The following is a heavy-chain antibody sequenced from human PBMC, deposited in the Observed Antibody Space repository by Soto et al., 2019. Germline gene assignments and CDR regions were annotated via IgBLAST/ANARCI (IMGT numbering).Heavy chain of an antibody. Sequence: QVQLQESGPGLVKPSGTLSLTCAVSGASISSDNWWNWVRQPPGQGLEWIGEVHRSGSTNYDPSLNSRVTITIDMPKNQCSLTLPSVTAADTAMYYCARNGVYSLGSWGQGTLVTVSS. CDR3: ARNGVYSLGS. D-gene: IGHD4-17*01. J-gene: IGHJ5*02. CDR1: GASISSDNW. V-gene: IGHV4-4*02. CDR2: VHRSGST.